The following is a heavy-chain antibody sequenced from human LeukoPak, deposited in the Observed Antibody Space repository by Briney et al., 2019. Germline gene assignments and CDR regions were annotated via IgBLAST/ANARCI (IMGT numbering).Heavy chain of an antibody. CDR2: ISSSSSYI. CDR3: AREPGYSYGFVDY. D-gene: IGHD5-18*01. Sequence: GGSLRLSCAASGFTFSSYEMNWVRQAPGKGLEWVSSISSSSSYIYYADSVKGRFTISRDNAKNSLYLQMNSLRAEDTAVYYCAREPGYSYGFVDYWGQGTLVTVSS. V-gene: IGHV3-21*01. J-gene: IGHJ4*02. CDR1: GFTFSSYE.